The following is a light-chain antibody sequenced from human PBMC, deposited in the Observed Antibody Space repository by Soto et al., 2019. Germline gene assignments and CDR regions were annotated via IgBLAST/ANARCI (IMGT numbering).Light chain of an antibody. CDR3: SSYTTSNTRQLV. V-gene: IGLV2-14*01. J-gene: IGLJ1*01. CDR2: DVS. CDR1: SSDVGGYNY. Sequence: QSALTQPASVSGSPGQSITISCTGTSSDVGGYNYVSWYQQHPGKAPKFMIYDVSNRPSGVSNRFSGSKSGNTASLSISGLQPEDYVDYYRSSYTTSNTRQLVFVTSTKVTLL.